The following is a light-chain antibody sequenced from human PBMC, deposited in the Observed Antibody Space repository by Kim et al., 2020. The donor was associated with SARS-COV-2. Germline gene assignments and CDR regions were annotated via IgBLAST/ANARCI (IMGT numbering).Light chain of an antibody. CDR1: SGSIASNY. CDR2: EDN. Sequence: KTVTNSCTRSSGSIASNYVQWYQQRPGSAPTTVIYEDNQRPSGVPDRFSGSIDSSSNSASLTISGLKTEDEADYYCQSYDSSNQGVFGGGTQLTVL. J-gene: IGLJ2*01. CDR3: QSYDSSNQGV. V-gene: IGLV6-57*03.